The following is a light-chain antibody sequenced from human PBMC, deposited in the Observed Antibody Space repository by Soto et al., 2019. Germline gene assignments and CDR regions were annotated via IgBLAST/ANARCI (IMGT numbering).Light chain of an antibody. CDR3: QRYNNCPLA. CDR2: GAS. CDR1: QSVRSD. V-gene: IGKV3-15*01. Sequence: EMVMTQSPATLSVSLGVSATLSCRASQSVRSDLAWYQQKPGQAPRLLIYGASTRATGIPARFSGSRSGPEFTLTINSLQSEDFATYYCQRYNNCPLAFGEGTKVDI. J-gene: IGKJ4*01.